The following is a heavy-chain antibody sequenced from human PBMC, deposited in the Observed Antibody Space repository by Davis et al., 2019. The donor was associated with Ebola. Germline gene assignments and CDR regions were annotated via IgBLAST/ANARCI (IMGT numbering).Heavy chain of an antibody. CDR1: GFTFSTYA. CDR2: ISSTGDSK. Sequence: GGSLRLSCVASGFTFSTYAMNWVRQAPGKGLEWVSFISSTGDSKYYSDSVRGRFTISRNNANNSLYLQMNSLRDEDTAVYYWARDKDLPLYYESHGMDVWGQGTTVTVSS. J-gene: IGHJ6*02. D-gene: IGHD1-14*01. CDR3: ARDKDLPLYYESHGMDV. V-gene: IGHV3-48*02.